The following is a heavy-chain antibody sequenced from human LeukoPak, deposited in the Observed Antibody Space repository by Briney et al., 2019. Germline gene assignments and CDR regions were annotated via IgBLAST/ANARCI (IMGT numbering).Heavy chain of an antibody. CDR3: ARGSSDYPRYFDY. J-gene: IGHJ4*02. CDR2: INTGNGNT. Sequence: ASVKVSCKASGYTFTSYVMHWVRQAPGQRLEWMGWINTGNGNTKYSQKFQGRVTITRDTSASTAYMELSSLRSEDTAVYYCARGSSDYPRYFDYWGQGSLFTVSS. V-gene: IGHV1-3*04. CDR1: GYTFTSYV. D-gene: IGHD3-22*01.